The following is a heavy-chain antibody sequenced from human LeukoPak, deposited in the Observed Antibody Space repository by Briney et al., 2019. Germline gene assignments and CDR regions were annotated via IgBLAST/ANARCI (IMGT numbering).Heavy chain of an antibody. D-gene: IGHD3-16*01. CDR1: GFTFTTYG. J-gene: IGHJ5*02. Sequence: GGSLRLSCSASGFTFTTYGMNWVRQAPGKGLQWIGFIRSSGTTQYAASVKGRFTISRDDSKSIAYLQMNSLKTEDTAVYYCTRDRFYVWFDPWGQGTLVTVSS. V-gene: IGHV3-49*04. CDR2: IRSSGTT. CDR3: TRDRFYVWFDP.